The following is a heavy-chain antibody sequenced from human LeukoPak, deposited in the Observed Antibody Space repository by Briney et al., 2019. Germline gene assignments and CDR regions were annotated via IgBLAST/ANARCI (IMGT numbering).Heavy chain of an antibody. CDR2: IYYSGST. J-gene: IGHJ6*04. CDR3: ARLSRLTLIRGVTGYHSLDV. D-gene: IGHD3-10*01. V-gene: IGHV4-59*01. CDR1: GGSITNFY. Sequence: SETLSLTCTVSGGSITNFYWSWIRQPPGGGLEYIEYIYYSGSTNYNPSLKSRVTISVDTSKNQFSLKLNSVSAADTAVYFCARLSRLTLIRGVTGYHSLDVWGKGTKVTVSS.